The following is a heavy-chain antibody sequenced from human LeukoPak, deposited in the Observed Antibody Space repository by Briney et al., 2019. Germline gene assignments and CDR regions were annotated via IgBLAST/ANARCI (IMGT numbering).Heavy chain of an antibody. CDR3: ARGHGSGSYYYFDY. V-gene: IGHV1-69*02. CDR2: IIPILGIA. D-gene: IGHD3-10*01. CDR1: GGTFSSYT. J-gene: IGHJ4*02. Sequence: GSSVKVSCKASGGTFSSYTISWVRQAPGPGLEWLGRIIPILGIANYAQKFPGRVTITADKSTSTAYMALSSLRSEDTAVYYCARGHGSGSYYYFDYWGQGTLVTVSS.